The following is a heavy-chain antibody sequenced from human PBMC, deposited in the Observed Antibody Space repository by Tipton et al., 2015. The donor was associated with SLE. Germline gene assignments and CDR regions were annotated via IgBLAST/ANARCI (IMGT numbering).Heavy chain of an antibody. V-gene: IGHV3-13*01. Sequence: SLRLSCAASGFTFSRSDMPWVRQTTEGLEWVAAIGRGDDIYYSASVKGRFTISRENAKNTLYLQMNTLRTGDTAIYYCARERDDSSSRSWSLDVWGKGTTVTVSS. J-gene: IGHJ6*04. D-gene: IGHD6-13*01. CDR1: GFTFSRSD. CDR3: ARERDDSSSRSWSLDV. CDR2: IGRGDDI.